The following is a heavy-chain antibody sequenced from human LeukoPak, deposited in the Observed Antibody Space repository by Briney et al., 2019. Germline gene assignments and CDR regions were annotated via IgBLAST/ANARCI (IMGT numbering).Heavy chain of an antibody. CDR2: INPYSGDT. V-gene: IGHV1-2*02. J-gene: IGHJ5*02. Sequence: ASVKVSCKASGYTFTDSYIHWVRQAPGQGLEWMGWINPYSGDTNYALKFQGRVTMTRDTSISTAYMELSRLRSDDTAFYYCARGDSSDYLAVSSWGQGTLVTVSS. CDR3: ARGDSSDYLAVSS. D-gene: IGHD4-17*01. CDR1: GYTFTDSY.